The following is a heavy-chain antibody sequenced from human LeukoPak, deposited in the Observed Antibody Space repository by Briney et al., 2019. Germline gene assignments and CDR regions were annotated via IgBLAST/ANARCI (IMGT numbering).Heavy chain of an antibody. V-gene: IGHV3-23*01. J-gene: IGHJ4*02. CDR3: AQDGAWLRFDH. Sequence: GGSLRLSCAASGFTFNRYGMNWVRQAPGKGLEWVSGISPGGDIKCYADSVKGRFVISRDNSKNTVYLQMNSLRVDDTARYYCAQDGAWLRFDHWGQGTLVTVSS. CDR2: ISPGGDIK. D-gene: IGHD5-12*01. CDR1: GFTFNRYG.